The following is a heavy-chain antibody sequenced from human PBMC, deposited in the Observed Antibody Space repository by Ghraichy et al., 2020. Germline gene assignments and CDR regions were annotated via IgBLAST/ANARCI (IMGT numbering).Heavy chain of an antibody. J-gene: IGHJ3*02. Sequence: SETLSLTCTVSGGSVSSDSYYWSWIRQPPGKGLEWIGYIYYSGSTNYNPSLKSRVTISVDTSKNHFSLKLTSVTAADTAVYYCARATRDAFDIWGQGTMVTVSS. CDR1: GGSVSSDSYY. CDR3: ARATRDAFDI. CDR2: IYYSGST. V-gene: IGHV4-61*03.